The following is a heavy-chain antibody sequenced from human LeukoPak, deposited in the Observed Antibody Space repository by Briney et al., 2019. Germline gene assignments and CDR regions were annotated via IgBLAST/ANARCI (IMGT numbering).Heavy chain of an antibody. Sequence: SETLSLTCTVSGGSISSYYWSWIRQPPGKGLEWIGYIYYSGSTNYNPSLKSRVTISVDTSKNQFSLKLSSVTAADTAVYYCARGDYVWGSYRPNWFDPWGQGTLVTVSS. V-gene: IGHV4-59*01. D-gene: IGHD3-16*02. CDR2: IYYSGST. CDR1: GGSISSYY. CDR3: ARGDYVWGSYRPNWFDP. J-gene: IGHJ5*02.